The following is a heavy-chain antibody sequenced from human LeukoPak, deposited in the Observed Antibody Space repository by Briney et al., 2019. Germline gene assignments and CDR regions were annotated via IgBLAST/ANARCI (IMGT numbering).Heavy chain of an antibody. CDR1: GFTFSSYG. CDR2: IWYDGSNK. V-gene: IGHV3-30*02. CDR3: AKDRYSSSWYAGYYFDY. J-gene: IGHJ4*02. Sequence: PGGSLRLSCAASGFTFSSYGMHWVRQAPGKGLEWVAVIWYDGSNKYYADSVKGRFTISRDNSKNTLYLQMNSLRAEDTAVYYCAKDRYSSSWYAGYYFDYWGQGTLVTVSS. D-gene: IGHD6-13*01.